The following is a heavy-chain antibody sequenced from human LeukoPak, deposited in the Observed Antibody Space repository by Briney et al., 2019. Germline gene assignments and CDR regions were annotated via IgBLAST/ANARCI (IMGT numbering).Heavy chain of an antibody. V-gene: IGHV1-69*13. CDR2: IIPIFGTA. Sequence: SVKVSCKASGGTFSSYAISWVRQAPGQGLEWMGGIIPIFGTANYAQKFQGRVTITADESTSTAYMELSSLRSEDTAVYYCAREPYCSSTSRIYGGGGYDYYYGMDVWGQGTTVTVSS. D-gene: IGHD2-2*01. CDR1: GGTFSSYA. J-gene: IGHJ6*02. CDR3: AREPYCSSTSRIYGGGGYDYYYGMDV.